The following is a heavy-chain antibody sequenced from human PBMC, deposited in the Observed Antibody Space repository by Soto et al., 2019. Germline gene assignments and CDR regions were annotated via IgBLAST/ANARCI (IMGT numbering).Heavy chain of an antibody. CDR3: ARALRIGVVVAATFDY. Sequence: GGSLRLSCAASGFTFSSYSMNWVRQAPGKGLEWVSSISSSSSYIYYADSVKGRFTISRDNAKNSLYLQMNSLRAEDTAVYYCARALRIGVVVAATFDYWGQGTLVTVSS. J-gene: IGHJ4*02. D-gene: IGHD2-15*01. CDR2: ISSSSSYI. CDR1: GFTFSSYS. V-gene: IGHV3-21*01.